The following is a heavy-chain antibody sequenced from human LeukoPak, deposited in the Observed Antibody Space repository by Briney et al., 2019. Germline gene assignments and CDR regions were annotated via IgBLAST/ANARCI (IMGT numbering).Heavy chain of an antibody. Sequence: GGSLRLSCAASGFTFSSYAMRWVRQAPGKGLEWVSSITGSGDDTFYADSVKGRFTISRDNSKNTLYLQMNSLRAEDTAVYYCAKGESRPKYYFDYWGQGILVTVSS. CDR1: GFTFSSYA. D-gene: IGHD3-10*01. CDR3: AKGESRPKYYFDY. CDR2: ITGSGDDT. V-gene: IGHV3-23*01. J-gene: IGHJ4*02.